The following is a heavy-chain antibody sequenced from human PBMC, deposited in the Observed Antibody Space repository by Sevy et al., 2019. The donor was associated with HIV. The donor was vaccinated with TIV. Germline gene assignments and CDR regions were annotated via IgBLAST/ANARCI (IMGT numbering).Heavy chain of an antibody. V-gene: IGHV1-2*04. CDR1: GYTFTGYY. CDR2: INPNSGGT. CDR3: ARGTVYYDFWSGYYLPNWFDP. J-gene: IGHJ5*02. D-gene: IGHD3-3*01. Sequence: ASVKVSCKASGYTFTGYYMHWVRQAPGQGLEWMGWINPNSGGTNYAQKFQVWVTMTRDTSISTAYMELSRLGSDDTAVYYCARGTVYYDFWSGYYLPNWFDPWGQGTLVTVSS.